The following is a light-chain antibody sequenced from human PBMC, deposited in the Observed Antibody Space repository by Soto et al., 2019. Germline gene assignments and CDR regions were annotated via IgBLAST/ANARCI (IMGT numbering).Light chain of an antibody. V-gene: IGLV1-44*01. J-gene: IGLJ2*01. Sequence: QSVLTQPPSASGTPGQRVTISCSGSSSNIGSNTVNWYEQLPGTAPKLLIYSNNQRPSGVPDRFSGSKSGTSASLAINGLQSEDEGDYYCAAWDDSLNGVVFGGGTELTVL. CDR3: AAWDDSLNGVV. CDR1: SSNIGSNT. CDR2: SNN.